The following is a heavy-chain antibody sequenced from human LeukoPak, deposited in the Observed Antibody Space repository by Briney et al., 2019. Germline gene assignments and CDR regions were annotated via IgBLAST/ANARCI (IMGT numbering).Heavy chain of an antibody. Sequence: GGSLRLSCAASGFMFSDYWMTWVRQVPGTGLEWVANINRHGNEVHYVDSVKGRFTISRDNAKNSLYLQLDSLRVEDTAVYYCARVGTWELQRVFDYWGQGTLVTLSS. CDR3: ARVGTWELQRVFDY. D-gene: IGHD1-1*01. V-gene: IGHV3-7*01. CDR2: INRHGNEV. J-gene: IGHJ4*02. CDR1: GFMFSDYW.